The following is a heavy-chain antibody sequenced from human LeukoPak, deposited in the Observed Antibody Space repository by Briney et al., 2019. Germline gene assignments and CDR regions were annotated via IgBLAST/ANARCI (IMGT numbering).Heavy chain of an antibody. V-gene: IGHV1-2*02. CDR2: INPNSGGT. J-gene: IGHJ4*02. CDR3: ARDIGYGDYAGQDY. CDR1: GYTFSDYY. D-gene: IGHD4-17*01. Sequence: ASVKVSCKASGYTFSDYYMHWVREAPGQGLEWMGWINPNSGGTNYAQKFQDRVTMTRDTPISTAYMELSRLRSDDTAVYYCARDIGYGDYAGQDYWGQGTLVTVSS.